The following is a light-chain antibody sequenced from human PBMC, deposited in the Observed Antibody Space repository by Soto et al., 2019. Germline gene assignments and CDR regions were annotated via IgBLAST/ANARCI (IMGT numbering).Light chain of an antibody. CDR3: GTWDSSLSAGV. J-gene: IGLJ2*01. Sequence: QSVLTQAPSVSAAPGQTVTISCSGSSSNIGNNYVAWYQQLPGAAPKLLIYDNNKRPSGIPDRFSGSKSDTSATLGITGLQTGDEADYYCGTWDSSLSAGVFGGGTKLTVL. CDR1: SSNIGNNY. V-gene: IGLV1-51*01. CDR2: DNN.